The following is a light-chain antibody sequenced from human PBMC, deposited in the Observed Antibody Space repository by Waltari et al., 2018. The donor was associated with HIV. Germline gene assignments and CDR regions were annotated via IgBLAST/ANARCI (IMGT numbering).Light chain of an antibody. CDR2: RNN. CDR3: VAWDDSLRGVL. Sequence: SVLTQPPSASGTPGQRVTIPCSGSTSTIGSNAVSCYQHLPGAAPKLLIHRNNQRPSGVPDRFSGSTSGTSASLAISGLRSEEEADYYCVAWDDSLRGVLFGGGTKVAVL. J-gene: IGLJ2*01. V-gene: IGLV1-47*01. CDR1: TSTIGSNA.